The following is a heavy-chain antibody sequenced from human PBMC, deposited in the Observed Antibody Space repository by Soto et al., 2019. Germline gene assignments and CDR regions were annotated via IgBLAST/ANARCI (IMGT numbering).Heavy chain of an antibody. CDR1: GFTFSSYS. V-gene: IGHV3-21*01. J-gene: IGHJ6*03. CDR2: ISSSRSYI. CDR3: ARSPPAARPLYYYMDV. D-gene: IGHD6-6*01. Sequence: EVQLVESGGGLVKPGGSLRLSCAASGFTFSSYSMNWVRQAPGKGLEWVSSISSSRSYIYYADSVKGRFTISRDNAKNSLYLQMNGLRAEDTAVYYCARSPPAARPLYYYMDVWGKGTTVTVSS.